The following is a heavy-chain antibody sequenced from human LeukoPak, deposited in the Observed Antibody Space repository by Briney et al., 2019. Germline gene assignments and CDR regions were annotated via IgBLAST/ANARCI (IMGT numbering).Heavy chain of an antibody. V-gene: IGHV3-21*01. D-gene: IGHD6-6*01. J-gene: IGHJ4*02. CDR3: ARPLPPLAARATFGY. Sequence: PGGSLRLSCAASGFTFSSYSMNWVRQAPGKGLEWVSSISSSSSSYIYYADSVKGRFTISRDNAKNTLYLQMNSLRAEDTAVYYCARPLPPLAARATFGYWGQGTLVTVSS. CDR1: GFTFSSYS. CDR2: ISSSSSSYI.